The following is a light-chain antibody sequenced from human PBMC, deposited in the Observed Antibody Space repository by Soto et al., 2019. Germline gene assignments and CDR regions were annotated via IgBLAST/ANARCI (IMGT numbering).Light chain of an antibody. V-gene: IGLV2-14*01. J-gene: IGLJ2*01. CDR1: SSDIGDYTH. CDR2: EVS. Sequence: QSALTQPASVSESPGQSITISCTGTSSDIGDYTHVSWYQQHPGKAPKLIIYEVSDRPSGVSNRFSGSKSGNTASLTISGLQTEDEADYYCCSYTSISTSAVFGGGTKVTVL. CDR3: CSYTSISTSAV.